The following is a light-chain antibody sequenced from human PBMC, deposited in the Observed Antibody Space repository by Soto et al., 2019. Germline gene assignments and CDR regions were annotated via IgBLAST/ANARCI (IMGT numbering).Light chain of an antibody. CDR2: VAS. Sequence: EIVMTQSPATLSVSPGERATLSCRASQSVSSNLAWYQQKPGQTPKLLIYVASTRATGIPARFSGRGSGTEFTLTISSLQSEEFAVYYCQQYNVWPLTFGGGTKVEFK. V-gene: IGKV3-15*01. CDR3: QQYNVWPLT. J-gene: IGKJ4*01. CDR1: QSVSSN.